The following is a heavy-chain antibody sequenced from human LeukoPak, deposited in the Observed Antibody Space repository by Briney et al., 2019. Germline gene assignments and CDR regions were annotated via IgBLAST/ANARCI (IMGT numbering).Heavy chain of an antibody. CDR2: INADGSVE. J-gene: IGHJ6*02. CDR1: GFTFSNYW. Sequence: GGSLRLSCAASGFTFSNYWMAWVRQAPGKGREWVANINADGSVEYLVDSVQGRFSISRDNAKDQVFLQMNSLRAEDTAVYYCATYRVSHGMDVWGQGTTVTVSS. V-gene: IGHV3-7*01. D-gene: IGHD3-16*02. CDR3: ATYRVSHGMDV.